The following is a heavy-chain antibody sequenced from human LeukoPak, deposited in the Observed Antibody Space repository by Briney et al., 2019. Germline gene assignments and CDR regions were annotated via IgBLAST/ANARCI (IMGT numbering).Heavy chain of an antibody. CDR2: IYYSGNT. CDR1: GSTFSSYG. V-gene: IGHV4-39*01. CDR3: ARPDSESYKVDY. D-gene: IGHD1-26*01. Sequence: PGGSPRLSCAASGSTFSSYGMHWVRQAPGKGLEWIGSIYYSGNTYYNPSLKSRVTISVDTSKNQFSPKLSSVTAADTAVYYCARPDSESYKVDYWGQGTLVTVSS. J-gene: IGHJ4*02.